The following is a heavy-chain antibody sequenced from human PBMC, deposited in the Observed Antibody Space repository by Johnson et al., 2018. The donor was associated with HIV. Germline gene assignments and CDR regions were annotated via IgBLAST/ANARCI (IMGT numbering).Heavy chain of an antibody. D-gene: IGHD3-22*01. CDR3: TTIHYDSSSPGAFDF. J-gene: IGHJ3*01. V-gene: IGHV3-15*01. CDR2: IKSKTDAGTT. CDR1: GFTFSNAW. Sequence: EVPLVESGGGLVKPGGSLRLSCAASGFTFSNAWMSWVRQAPGKGLEWVGRIKSKTDAGTTDYAAPVKGRLTISRDDSKNTLYLQMNSLQTEDTGVYYCTTIHYDSSSPGAFDFWGQGTMVTVSS.